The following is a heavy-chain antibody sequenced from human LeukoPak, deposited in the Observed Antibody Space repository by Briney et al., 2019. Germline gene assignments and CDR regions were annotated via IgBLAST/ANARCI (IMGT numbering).Heavy chain of an antibody. J-gene: IGHJ6*04. CDR3: AREPAPIVVVPAASRYYYYYYGMDV. V-gene: IGHV3-30*04. CDR1: GFTFSSYA. Sequence: GRSLRLSCAASGFTFSSYAMHWVRQAPGKGLEWVAVISYDGSNKYCADSVKGRFTISRDNSKNTLYRQMNSLRAEDTAVYYCAREPAPIVVVPAASRYYYYYYGMDVWGKGTTVTVSS. CDR2: ISYDGSNK. D-gene: IGHD2-2*01.